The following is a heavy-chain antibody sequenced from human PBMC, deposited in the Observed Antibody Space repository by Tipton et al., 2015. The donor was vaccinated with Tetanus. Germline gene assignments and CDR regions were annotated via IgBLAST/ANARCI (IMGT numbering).Heavy chain of an antibody. CDR3: ARAPNRKSRAYDF. V-gene: IGHV1-69*01. Sequence: QSGAEVKKPGSSVKVSCKASGGTFTNHALSWVRQAPGQGLEWVGGITPIFGTTNSAPKFQGRVTITADESTNTAYMELSSLRSEDTAMYYCARAPNRKSRAYDFWGQGTQITVSS. CDR1: GGTFTNHA. CDR2: ITPIFGTT. J-gene: IGHJ4*02. D-gene: IGHD1-14*01.